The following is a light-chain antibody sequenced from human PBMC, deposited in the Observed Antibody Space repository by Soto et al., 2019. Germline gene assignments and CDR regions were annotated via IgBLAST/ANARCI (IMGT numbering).Light chain of an antibody. V-gene: IGKV4-1*01. CDR3: QQYYSTHRT. Sequence: IFMTQSPDSLAVSLGERATINCKSSQSVLYSSNNKNYLAWYQQKPGQPPKLLIYWASTRESGVPDRFSGSGSGTDFTLTISSLQAEDVAVYYCQQYYSTHRTFGQGTKVDIK. CDR2: WAS. CDR1: QSVLYSSNNKNY. J-gene: IGKJ1*01.